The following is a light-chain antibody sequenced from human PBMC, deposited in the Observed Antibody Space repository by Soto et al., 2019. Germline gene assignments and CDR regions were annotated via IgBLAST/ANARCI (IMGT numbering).Light chain of an antibody. CDR3: SSYTSSSTLYV. Sequence: QSALTQPASVSGSHGQSITISCTGTSSDVGAYNYVSWYQQHPGKAPKLMIYEVSNRPSGVSNRFSGSKSGNTASLTISGLQAEDEADYYCSSYTSSSTLYVFGTGTKVTVL. CDR2: EVS. V-gene: IGLV2-14*01. J-gene: IGLJ1*01. CDR1: SSDVGAYNY.